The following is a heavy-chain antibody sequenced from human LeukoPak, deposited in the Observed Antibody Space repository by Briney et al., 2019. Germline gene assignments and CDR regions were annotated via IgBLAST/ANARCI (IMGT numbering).Heavy chain of an antibody. J-gene: IGHJ4*02. Sequence: GGSLRLSWAASGFTFSNSWMSWVRQAPGRGLEWVANIKQDASEKYYVNSVKGRFTIFRDNAKNSLNLQMNSLRPEDTAVYYCTRDGWRFGELSDYWGQGTLVTVSS. CDR1: GFTFSNSW. D-gene: IGHD3-10*01. CDR2: IKQDASEK. V-gene: IGHV3-7*04. CDR3: TRDGWRFGELSDY.